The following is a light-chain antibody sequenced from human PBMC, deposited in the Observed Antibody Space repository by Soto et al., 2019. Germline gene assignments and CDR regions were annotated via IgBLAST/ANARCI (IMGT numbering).Light chain of an antibody. Sequence: QSALTQPASVSGSPGQSITFSCTGTSSDIGVYNYVSWYQQHPGKAPKLMIYEVNNRPSGVSNRFSGSKSGNTASLTISGLQAEDEADYYCSSYTTSNTSVFGTGTKVTVL. J-gene: IGLJ1*01. V-gene: IGLV2-14*01. CDR1: SSDIGVYNY. CDR3: SSYTTSNTSV. CDR2: EVN.